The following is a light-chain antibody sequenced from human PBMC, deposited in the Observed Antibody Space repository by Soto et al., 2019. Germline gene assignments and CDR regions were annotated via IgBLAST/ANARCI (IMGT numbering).Light chain of an antibody. CDR3: QQYNNWPRS. V-gene: IGKV3-15*01. CDR1: QSVRSN. J-gene: IGKJ4*01. CDR2: GAS. Sequence: DIVMTQSPATLSVSPGERATLSCRASQSVRSNLAWYQQKPGQAPRLVIYGASTRATGIPARFSGSGSGTEFTLTISSLQSEDFEVYYCQQYNNWPRSFGGGTKVDIX.